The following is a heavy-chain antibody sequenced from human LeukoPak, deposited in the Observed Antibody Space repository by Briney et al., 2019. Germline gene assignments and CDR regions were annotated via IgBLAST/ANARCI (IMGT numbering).Heavy chain of an antibody. Sequence: GGSLRLSCAASGFTFDDYAMHWVRQAPGKGLEWVSGISWNSGSIGYADSVKGRFTISRDNAKNSLYLQMNSLRDEDTAVYYCARETYGDYVEFDYWGQGTLVTVSS. D-gene: IGHD4-17*01. J-gene: IGHJ4*02. CDR2: ISWNSGSI. CDR1: GFTFDDYA. V-gene: IGHV3-9*01. CDR3: ARETYGDYVEFDY.